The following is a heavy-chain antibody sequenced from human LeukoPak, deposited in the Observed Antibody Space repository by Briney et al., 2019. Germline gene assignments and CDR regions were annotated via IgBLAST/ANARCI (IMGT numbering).Heavy chain of an antibody. J-gene: IGHJ3*02. D-gene: IGHD3-10*01. Sequence: GGSLRLSCAASGFTVSGNYMSWVRQAPGKGLEWVSIIYSGDSTYYADSVKGRFTISRDNSKNTLYLQMNSLRADDTAVYYCARAVAYYYVSGNYYPGAFDIWGQGTMVTVSS. CDR3: ARAVAYYYVSGNYYPGAFDI. CDR1: GFTVSGNY. CDR2: IYSGDST. V-gene: IGHV3-66*01.